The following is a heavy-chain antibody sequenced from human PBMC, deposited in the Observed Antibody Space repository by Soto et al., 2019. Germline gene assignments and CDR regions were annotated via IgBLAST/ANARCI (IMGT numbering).Heavy chain of an antibody. CDR3: ARLGGSYAVPHFDY. V-gene: IGHV4-59*08. CDR2: IYDSGS. D-gene: IGHD1-26*01. J-gene: IGHJ4*02. CDR1: GASFSGHF. Sequence: SETLSLTCTVSGASFSGHFWSWIRQPPGKGLEWIAYIYDSGSNYNPSLKSRVTISVDTSKNQFSLKLSSVTAADTAVYYCARLGGSYAVPHFDYWGQGTLVTVSS.